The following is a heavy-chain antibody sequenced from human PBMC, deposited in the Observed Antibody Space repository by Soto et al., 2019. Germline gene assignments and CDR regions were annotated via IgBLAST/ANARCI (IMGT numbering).Heavy chain of an antibody. Sequence: PGGSLRLSCAASGFTFSSYSMNWVRQAPGKGLEWVSSISSSSSYIYYADSVKGRFTISRDNAKNSLYLQMNSLRAEDTAVYYCARDYSNRVTIFGVVTNYYYYGMDVWGQGTTVTVSS. J-gene: IGHJ6*02. CDR2: ISSSSSYI. CDR3: ARDYSNRVTIFGVVTNYYYYGMDV. V-gene: IGHV3-21*01. D-gene: IGHD3-3*01. CDR1: GFTFSSYS.